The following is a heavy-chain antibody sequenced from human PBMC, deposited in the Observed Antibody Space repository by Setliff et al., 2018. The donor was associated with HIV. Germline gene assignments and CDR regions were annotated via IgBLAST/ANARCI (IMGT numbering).Heavy chain of an antibody. J-gene: IGHJ4*02. Sequence: SETLSLTCAVSGGSISSSNWWSWVRQPPGKGLEWIGNIYRSGSTYYNPSLKSRVTISVDKSKNQFSLKLSSVTAADTAVYYCGREGEGELPGYWGQGTLVTVSS. CDR3: GREGEGELPGY. D-gene: IGHD1-7*01. CDR2: IYRSGST. V-gene: IGHV4-4*02. CDR1: GGSISSSNW.